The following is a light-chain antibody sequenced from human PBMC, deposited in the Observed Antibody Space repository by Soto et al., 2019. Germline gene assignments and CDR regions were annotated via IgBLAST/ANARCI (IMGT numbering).Light chain of an antibody. J-gene: IGKJ2*01. CDR1: QSVSSSY. CDR3: QQYGSSPYT. V-gene: IGKV3-20*01. Sequence: EIVLTQSPGTLSLSPGERATISCRASQSVSSSYLAWYQQKPGQAPRLLIYGASSRATGIPDRFSGSGSGTDFTLTISSLEPEDFAAYYCQQYGSSPYTFGQGTKLEIK. CDR2: GAS.